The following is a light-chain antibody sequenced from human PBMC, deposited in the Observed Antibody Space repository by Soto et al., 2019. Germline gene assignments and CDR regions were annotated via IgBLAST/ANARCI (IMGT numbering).Light chain of an antibody. J-gene: IGKJ2*01. CDR1: QSVSNSY. V-gene: IGKV3-20*01. CDR2: GAS. Sequence: EIVLTQSPGTLSLSPGERATLSCRASQSVSNSYLAWYQQKPGQAPRLIIYGASSRATGIPDRFSGSGSGTDFTLTISRLEPEDFAVYHCQQYGRSPYTFGQGTKLEIK. CDR3: QQYGRSPYT.